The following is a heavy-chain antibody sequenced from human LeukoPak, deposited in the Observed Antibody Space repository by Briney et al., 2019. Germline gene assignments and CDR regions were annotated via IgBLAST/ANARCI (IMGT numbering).Heavy chain of an antibody. CDR2: ISAYNGNT. D-gene: IGHD5-18*01. CDR1: DYTFTSYG. CDR3: ARSSSVTVPYYYFDY. V-gene: IGHV1-18*01. Sequence: VSVRVSCESSDYTFTSYGISCVRDAPGQGLEWMVYISAYNGNTNYTQNLQGRDTMTTDTSTSTPYMEEGSVRSEDTAMYICARSSSVTVPYYYFDYWGQGTLVTVSS. J-gene: IGHJ4*02.